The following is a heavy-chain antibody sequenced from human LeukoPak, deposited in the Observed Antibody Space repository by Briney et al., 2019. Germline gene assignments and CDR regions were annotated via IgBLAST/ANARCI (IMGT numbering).Heavy chain of an antibody. CDR3: ARVWSGYRDYYYGMDV. CDR2: IKQDGSEK. Sequence: PGGSLRLSCAASGFTFSSYWISWVRQAPGKGMEWVANIKQDGSEKYYVDSVKGRFTISRDNAKNSLYLQMNSLRAEDTAVYYCARVWSGYRDYYYGMDVWGQGTTVTVSS. J-gene: IGHJ6*02. CDR1: GFTFSSYW. V-gene: IGHV3-7*01. D-gene: IGHD3-3*01.